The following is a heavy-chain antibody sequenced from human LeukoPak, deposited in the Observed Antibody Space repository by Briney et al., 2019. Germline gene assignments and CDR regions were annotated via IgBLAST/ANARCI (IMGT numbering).Heavy chain of an antibody. CDR2: INPSGGST. V-gene: IGHV1-46*01. CDR1: GYTFTSYA. Sequence: GASVKVSCKASGYTFTSYAMNWVRQAPGQGLEWMGIINPSGGSTSYAQKFQGRVTMTRDTSTSTVYMELSRLRSDDTAVYYCAREGPEYYFDYWGQGTLVTVSS. J-gene: IGHJ4*02. CDR3: AREGPEYYFDY.